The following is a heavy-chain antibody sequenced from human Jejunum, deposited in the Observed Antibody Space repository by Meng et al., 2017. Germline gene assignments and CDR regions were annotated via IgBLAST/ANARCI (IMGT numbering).Heavy chain of an antibody. CDR2: ISNGGGTT. J-gene: IGHJ4*02. D-gene: IGHD6-13*01. V-gene: IGHV3-23*01. CDR1: GITFSNYA. CDR3: ATSTYSSSWYYFDY. Sequence: GESLKISCAASGITFSNYAMSWVRQAPGKGLEWVSGISNGGGTTYYGDSVKGRFTISRDNSKNTLYLQMNSLRVEDTAVYYCATSTYSSSWYYFDYWGQGTLVTVSS.